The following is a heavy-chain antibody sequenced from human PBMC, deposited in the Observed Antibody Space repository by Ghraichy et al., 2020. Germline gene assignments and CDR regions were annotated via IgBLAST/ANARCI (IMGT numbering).Heavy chain of an antibody. J-gene: IGHJ4*02. D-gene: IGHD5-18*01. CDR1: GYSFTSYW. CDR3: ARYSDSYGSPFDY. V-gene: IGHV5-51*01. Sequence: GESLNISCKGSGYSFTSYWIGWVRQMPGKGLEWMGIIYPGDSDTRYSPSFQGQVTISADKSISTAYLQWSSLKASDTAMYYCARYSDSYGSPFDYWGQGTLVTVSS. CDR2: IYPGDSDT.